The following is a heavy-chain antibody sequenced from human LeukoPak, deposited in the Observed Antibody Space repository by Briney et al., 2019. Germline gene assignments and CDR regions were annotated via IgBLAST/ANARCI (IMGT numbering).Heavy chain of an antibody. J-gene: IGHJ4*02. CDR3: ARVWFGEWVDY. CDR2: IYYSGST. V-gene: IGHV4-30-4*08. CDR1: GGSFSGYY. Sequence: SETLSLTCAVYGGSFSGYYWSWIRQPPGKGLEWIGYIYYSGSTYYNPSLKSRVTISVDTSKNQFSLKLSSVTAADTAVYYCARVWFGEWVDYWGQGTLVTVSS. D-gene: IGHD3-10*01.